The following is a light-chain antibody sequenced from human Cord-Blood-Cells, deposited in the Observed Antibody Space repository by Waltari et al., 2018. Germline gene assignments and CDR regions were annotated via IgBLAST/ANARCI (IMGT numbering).Light chain of an antibody. J-gene: IGLJ3*02. CDR2: DVS. V-gene: IGLV2-14*01. Sequence: QSALTQPASVSGSPGQSITISCTGTSSDVGGYNYVSWYQQHQGKAPKLMIYDVSKRPSGFSNRFAGSKSGSTASVTISGLQAEYEADYYCSSYTISSTWVFGGGTKLTVL. CDR1: SSDVGGYNY. CDR3: SSYTISSTWV.